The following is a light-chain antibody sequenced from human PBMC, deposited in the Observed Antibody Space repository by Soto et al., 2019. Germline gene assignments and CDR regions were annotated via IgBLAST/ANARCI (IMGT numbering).Light chain of an antibody. J-gene: IGKJ1*01. Sequence: DIQMTQSPSTLSASVGDRVTITCRASQSISSWVAWYQQKPGKAPKLLIYDASGLESGVPSRFSGSGFGTEFTLTISSLQPDDFATYYCHQYNKYSPTFGQGTKVEIK. CDR1: QSISSW. CDR2: DAS. CDR3: HQYNKYSPT. V-gene: IGKV1-5*01.